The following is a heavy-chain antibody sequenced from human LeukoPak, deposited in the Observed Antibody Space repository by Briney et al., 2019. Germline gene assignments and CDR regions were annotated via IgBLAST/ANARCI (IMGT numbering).Heavy chain of an antibody. Sequence: GGSLRLSCAASGFTFSSYAMNWGRQAPGKVLEWISGISGSGGSTYYADSVKGRFTISRDNSKNTLYLQMNSLRAEDTAVYYCVKADSGYDLLFDYWGQGTLVTVSS. V-gene: IGHV3-23*01. CDR3: VKADSGYDLLFDY. D-gene: IGHD5-12*01. CDR1: GFTFSSYA. CDR2: ISGSGGST. J-gene: IGHJ4*02.